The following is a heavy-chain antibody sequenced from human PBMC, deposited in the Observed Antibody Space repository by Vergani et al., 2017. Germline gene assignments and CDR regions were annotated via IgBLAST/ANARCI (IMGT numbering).Heavy chain of an antibody. J-gene: IGHJ4*02. CDR3: ARSPVFGMVRGVKRYYFDY. CDR2: IYWDDDK. Sequence: QITLKESGPTLVKPTQTLTLTCTFSGFSLSTSGVGVGWIRQPPGKALEWLALIYWDDDKRYSPSLKSRLTITKDTSKNQVVLTMTNMDPVDTATYYCARSPVFGMVRGVKRYYFDYWGQGTLVTVSS. D-gene: IGHD3-10*01. CDR1: GFSLSTSGVG. V-gene: IGHV2-5*02.